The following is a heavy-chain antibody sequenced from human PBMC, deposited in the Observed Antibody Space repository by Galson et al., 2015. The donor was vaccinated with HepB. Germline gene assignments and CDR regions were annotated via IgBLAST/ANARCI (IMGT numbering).Heavy chain of an antibody. Sequence: QSGAEVKKPGESLKISCEGSGYRFSMYWIGWVRQMPGRGLEWMGSIYPGASETRYSPSFQGQVTISADKSISTAYLQWSSLKASDTAMYYCARRQIYGGIYSMDVWGQGTTVTVSS. J-gene: IGHJ6*02. D-gene: IGHD4/OR15-4a*01. CDR1: GYRFSMYW. CDR3: ARRQIYGGIYSMDV. V-gene: IGHV5-51*01. CDR2: IYPGASET.